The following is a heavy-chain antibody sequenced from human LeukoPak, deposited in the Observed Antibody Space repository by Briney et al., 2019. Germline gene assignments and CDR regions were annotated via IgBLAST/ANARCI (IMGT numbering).Heavy chain of an antibody. D-gene: IGHD3-9*01. J-gene: IGHJ4*02. CDR2: ISSSGSTI. Sequence: GRSLRLSCAASGFTFSSYAMHWVRQAPGKGLEWVSYISSSGSTIYYADSVKGRFTISRDNAKNPLYLQMNSLRAEDTAVYYCARDYYDILTGYSNRFDYWGQGTLVTVSS. CDR1: GFTFSSYA. V-gene: IGHV3-48*03. CDR3: ARDYYDILTGYSNRFDY.